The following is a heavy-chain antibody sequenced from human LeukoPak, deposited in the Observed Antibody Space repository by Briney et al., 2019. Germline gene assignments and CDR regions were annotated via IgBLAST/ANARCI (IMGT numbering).Heavy chain of an antibody. V-gene: IGHV3-33*01. D-gene: IGHD1-26*01. CDR2: IWYDGSNK. CDR1: GFTFSSYG. CDR3: ARDGGTYYFDY. J-gene: IGHJ4*02. Sequence: GGSLRLSCVASGFTFSSYGMHWVRQAPGKGLEWVAVIWYDGSNKYYADSVKGRFTISRDNSKNTLYLQMNSLRAEDTAVYYCARDGGTYYFDYWGQGTLVTVSS.